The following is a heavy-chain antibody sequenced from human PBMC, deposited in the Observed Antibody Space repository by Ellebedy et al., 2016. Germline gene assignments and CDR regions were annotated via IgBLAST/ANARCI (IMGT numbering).Heavy chain of an antibody. Sequence: ASVKVSCKASGGTFSSYAISWVRQAPGQGLEWMGRMNPNSGNTGYAQKFQGRFTMTRNTSISTAYMELSSLRSEDTAVYYCARRQLVPAAMPYYYYGMDVWGQGTTVTVSS. CDR1: GGTFSSYA. CDR3: ARRQLVPAAMPYYYYGMDV. CDR2: MNPNSGNT. V-gene: IGHV1-8*02. D-gene: IGHD2-2*01. J-gene: IGHJ6*02.